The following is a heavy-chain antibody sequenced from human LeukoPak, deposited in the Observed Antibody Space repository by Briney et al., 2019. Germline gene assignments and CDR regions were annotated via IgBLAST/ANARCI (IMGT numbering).Heavy chain of an antibody. CDR2: INSESSYI. J-gene: IGHJ6*03. CDR3: ARIGGGAGYKSNYYMDV. D-gene: IGHD5-24*01. CDR1: GFAFSTYS. V-gene: IGHV3-21*01. Sequence: GGSLRLSCAASGFAFSTYSMNWVRQAPGKGLEWVSAINSESSYIYYADSVKGRFTISRDNAKKSLYLQTNSLRAEDTAVYFCARIGGGAGYKSNYYMDVWGRGTMVTVSS.